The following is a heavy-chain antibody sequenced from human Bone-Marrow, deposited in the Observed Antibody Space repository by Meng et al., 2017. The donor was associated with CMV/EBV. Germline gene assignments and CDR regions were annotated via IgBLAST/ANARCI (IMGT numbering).Heavy chain of an antibody. CDR3: ARPVISSIAGRNYYYYGMDV. Sequence: SVKVSCTASGGTFSSYAISWVRQAPGQGLEWIGRIIPILGIADYAQKFRGRVTITADKSTSTTYMELSSLTSEDTAVYYCARPVISSIAGRNYYYYGMDVWGQGTTVTVSS. D-gene: IGHD6-6*01. J-gene: IGHJ6*02. CDR1: GGTFSSYA. V-gene: IGHV1-69*04. CDR2: IIPILGIA.